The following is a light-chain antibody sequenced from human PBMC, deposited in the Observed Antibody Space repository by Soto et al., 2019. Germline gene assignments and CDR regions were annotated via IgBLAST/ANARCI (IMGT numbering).Light chain of an antibody. J-gene: IGLJ2*01. V-gene: IGLV1-44*01. Sequence: QSVLTQPPSASGTPGQRVTISCSGSSSNIGRYTVNWYQQLPGTAPELLIFSNNQRPSGVPDRFSGSKSGTSASLAISGLQSEDESDYYCAAGDGSLKGVVFGGGTKVTVL. CDR3: AAGDGSLKGVV. CDR2: SNN. CDR1: SSNIGRYT.